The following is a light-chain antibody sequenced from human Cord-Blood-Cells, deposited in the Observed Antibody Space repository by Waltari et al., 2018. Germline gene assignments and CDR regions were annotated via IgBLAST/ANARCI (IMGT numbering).Light chain of an antibody. CDR3: QQYYSTPVT. CDR2: WAS. V-gene: IGKV4-1*01. Sequence: DIVLTQSPDFLAVSLAERATINCKSSQSVLYSSNNKNYLAWYQQKPGQPPKLLIYWASTRESGVPDRFSGSGSGTDFTLTISSLQAEDVAVYYCQQYYSTPVTFGGGTKVEIK. J-gene: IGKJ4*01. CDR1: QSVLYSSNNKNY.